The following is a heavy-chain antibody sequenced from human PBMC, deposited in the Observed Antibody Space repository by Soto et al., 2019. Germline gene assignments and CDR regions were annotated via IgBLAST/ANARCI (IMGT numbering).Heavy chain of an antibody. Sequence: EVQLVESGGGLVQPGGSLRLSCAASGFSFSTYSMNWVRQAPGKGLEWVSYISSRSYTIYCVDSVKGRFIISRDNAKNSLYLQMNSLRDEDTAVYYCARGGSSSDNGMDVWGQGTTVTVSS. V-gene: IGHV3-48*02. D-gene: IGHD6-6*01. CDR2: ISSRSYTI. J-gene: IGHJ6*02. CDR1: GFSFSTYS. CDR3: ARGGSSSDNGMDV.